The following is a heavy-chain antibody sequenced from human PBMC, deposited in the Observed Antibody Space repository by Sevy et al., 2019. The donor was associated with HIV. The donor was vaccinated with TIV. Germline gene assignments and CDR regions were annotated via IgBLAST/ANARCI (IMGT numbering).Heavy chain of an antibody. D-gene: IGHD3-10*01. V-gene: IGHV3-21*01. CDR3: AREQALWFGELLSGNWFDP. J-gene: IGHJ5*02. Sequence: GGSLRLSCAASGFTFSSYSMNWVRQAPGKGLEWVSSISSSSYIYYADSVKGRFTISRDNAKNSLYLQMNSLRAEDTAVYYCAREQALWFGELLSGNWFDPWGQGTLVTVSS. CDR2: ISSSSYI. CDR1: GFTFSSYS.